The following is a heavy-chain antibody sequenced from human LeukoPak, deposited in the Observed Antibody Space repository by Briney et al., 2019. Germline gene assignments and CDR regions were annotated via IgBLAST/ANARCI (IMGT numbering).Heavy chain of an antibody. CDR1: GFTFSSYG. CDR2: INRDGSTT. D-gene: IGHD6-6*01. J-gene: IGHJ4*02. Sequence: GGSLRPSCAASGFTFSSYGMHWVRQVPGKGLVWVSRINRDGSTTSYADSVKGRFTISRDNAKNTLYLQMNSLRAEDTALYYCARDLSGSSSSAYWGQGTLVTVSS. CDR3: ARDLSGSSSSAY. V-gene: IGHV3-74*01.